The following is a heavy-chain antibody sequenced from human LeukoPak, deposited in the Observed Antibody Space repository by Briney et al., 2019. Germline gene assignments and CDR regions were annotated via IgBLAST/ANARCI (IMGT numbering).Heavy chain of an antibody. D-gene: IGHD2-15*01. Sequence: PGGSLRLSCAASGFTFSDYYMSWIRQAPGKGLEWVSYISSSGSTIYYADSVKGRFTISRDNAKNSLYLQMNSLRAEDTAVYYSASRTQYCSGGSCSDYWGQGTLVTVSS. CDR2: ISSSGSTI. CDR3: ASRTQYCSGGSCSDY. CDR1: GFTFSDYY. V-gene: IGHV3-11*01. J-gene: IGHJ4*02.